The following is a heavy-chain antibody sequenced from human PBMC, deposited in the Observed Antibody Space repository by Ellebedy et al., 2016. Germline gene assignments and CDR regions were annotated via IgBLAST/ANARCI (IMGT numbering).Heavy chain of an antibody. CDR2: INSDGTST. CDR3: ARPRLDFSSPDFDY. V-gene: IGHV3-74*01. CDR1: GFTFSIYW. J-gene: IGHJ4*02. D-gene: IGHD6-13*01. Sequence: GESLKISXAVSGFTFSIYWMHWVRQAPGKGLVWVSRINSDGTSTSYADSLKGRFTISRDNAKNTLYLQMNSLRAEDTAVYYCARPRLDFSSPDFDYWGQGTLVTVSS.